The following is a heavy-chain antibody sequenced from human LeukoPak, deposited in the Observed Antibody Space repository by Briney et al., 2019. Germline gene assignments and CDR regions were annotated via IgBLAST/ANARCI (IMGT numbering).Heavy chain of an antibody. CDR2: INWNGGST. D-gene: IGHD3-22*01. Sequence: PGGSLRLSCAASGFTFDDYGMSWVRQAPGKGLEWVSGINWNGGSTGHADSVKGRFTISRDNAKNSLYLQRNSLRAEDTALYYCAREGYDSSGYYFDYWGQGTLVTVSS. J-gene: IGHJ4*02. CDR1: GFTFDDYG. V-gene: IGHV3-20*04. CDR3: AREGYDSSGYYFDY.